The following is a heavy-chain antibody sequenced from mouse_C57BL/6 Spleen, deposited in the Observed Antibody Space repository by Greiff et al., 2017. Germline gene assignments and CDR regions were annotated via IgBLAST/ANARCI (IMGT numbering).Heavy chain of an antibody. Sequence: VQLQQPGAELVKPGASVKLSCKASGYTFTSYWMHWVKQRLGRGFEWVGRIDPNSGGTKYTEKFKSKATLTVDKPSSTAYMQLSSLTSEDSAVYYCARDYYFDYWGQGTTLTVSA. CDR1: GYTFTSYW. J-gene: IGHJ2*01. CDR3: ARDYYFDY. CDR2: IDPNSGGT. V-gene: IGHV1-72*01.